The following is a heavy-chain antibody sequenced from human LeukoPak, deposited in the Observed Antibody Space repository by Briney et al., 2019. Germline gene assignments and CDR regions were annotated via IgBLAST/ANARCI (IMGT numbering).Heavy chain of an antibody. J-gene: IGHJ6*02. CDR1: GFTFSDYY. CDR3: ASLCSSTSCYYYGMDV. D-gene: IGHD2-2*01. Sequence: GGSLRLSCAASGFTFSDYYMSWIRQAPGKGLEWVSYISSSGSTIYYADSVKGRFTISRDNAKNSLYLQMNSLRAEDTAVHYCASLCSSTSCYYYGMDVWGQGTTVTVSS. CDR2: ISSSGSTI. V-gene: IGHV3-11*01.